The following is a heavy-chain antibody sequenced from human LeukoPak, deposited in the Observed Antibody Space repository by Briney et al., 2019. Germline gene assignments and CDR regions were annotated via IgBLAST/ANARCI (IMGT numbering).Heavy chain of an antibody. CDR1: GFSFDDYG. CDR2: ISWNSGSI. V-gene: IGHV3-9*01. J-gene: IGHJ3*02. CDR3: AKGGTGYHDAFDI. Sequence: GGSLRLSCVAPGFSFDDYGMHWVRQAPGKGLEWVSGISWNSGSIGYAGSVKGRFTISRDNAENSLYLQMNSLRPEDTALYYCAKGGTGYHDAFDIWGQGTVVTVSS. D-gene: IGHD3/OR15-3a*01.